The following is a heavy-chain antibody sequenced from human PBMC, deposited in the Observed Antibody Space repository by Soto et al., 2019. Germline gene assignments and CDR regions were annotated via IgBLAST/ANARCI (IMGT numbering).Heavy chain of an antibody. J-gene: IGHJ6*02. CDR1: GYTFTSYD. V-gene: IGHV1-8*01. CDR3: ARGGYSSGWYTFYYYYYGMDV. Sequence: ASVKVSCKASGYTFTSYDINWVRQATGQGLEWMGWMNPNSGNTGYAQKFQGRVTMTRNTSISTAYMELSSLRSEDTAVYYCARGGYSSGWYTFYYYYYGMDVWGQGTTVTVSS. D-gene: IGHD6-19*01. CDR2: MNPNSGNT.